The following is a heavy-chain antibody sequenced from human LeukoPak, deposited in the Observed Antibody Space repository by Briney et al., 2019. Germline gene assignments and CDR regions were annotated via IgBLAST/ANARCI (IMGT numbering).Heavy chain of an antibody. J-gene: IGHJ5*02. CDR1: GGSISSYY. D-gene: IGHD6-13*01. CDR2: MHYSGTT. V-gene: IGHV4-59*12. Sequence: PSETLSLTCTVSGGSISSYYWSWIRQPPGKGLEWIGYMHYSGTTHYNPSLKSRVTISVDTSKNQFSLKLSSVTAADTAVYYCATRPDIAATGPGWFDPWGQGTLVTVSS. CDR3: ATRPDIAATGPGWFDP.